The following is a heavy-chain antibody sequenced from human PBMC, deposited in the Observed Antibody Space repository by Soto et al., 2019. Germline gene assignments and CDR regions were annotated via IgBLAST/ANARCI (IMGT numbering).Heavy chain of an antibody. D-gene: IGHD1-26*01. CDR1: GGTFSNYA. V-gene: IGHV1-69*18. Sequence: QVQLVQSGAEVKKPGSSVKVSCKASGGTFSNYAISWVRQAPGQGLEWMGTIIPMFGTANYAQKFQGGVTITADESTSTAYMELSSLRSEDTAIYYCARIRVGTITIYFDYWGQGTLVTVSS. CDR3: ARIRVGTITIYFDY. J-gene: IGHJ4*02. CDR2: IIPMFGTA.